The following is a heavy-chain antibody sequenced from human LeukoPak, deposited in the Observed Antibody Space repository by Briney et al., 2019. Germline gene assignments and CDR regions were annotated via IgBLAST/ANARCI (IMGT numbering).Heavy chain of an antibody. Sequence: SETLSLTCAVSGGSISSSNRWSWVRQPPGKGLEWIGEIYHSGSTNYNPSLKSRVTISVDKSKNQFSLKLNSVTAADTAVYYCARDLRGKISGTRDAFDIWGQGTMVTVSS. CDR3: ARDLRGKISGTRDAFDI. J-gene: IGHJ3*02. CDR1: GGSISSSNR. CDR2: IYHSGST. V-gene: IGHV4-4*02.